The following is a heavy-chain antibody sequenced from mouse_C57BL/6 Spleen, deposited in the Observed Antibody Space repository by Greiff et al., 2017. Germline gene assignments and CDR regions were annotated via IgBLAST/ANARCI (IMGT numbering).Heavy chain of an antibody. CDR2: IDPSDSET. CDR3: ARESLSTTVVAPFAY. Sequence: QVQLQQPGAELVRPGSSVKLSCKASGYTFTSYWMHWVKQRPIQGLEWIGNIDPSDSETHYNQKFKDKATLTVDKSSSTAYMQLSSLTSEDSAVYYGARESLSTTVVAPFAYWGQGTLVTVSA. D-gene: IGHD1-1*01. J-gene: IGHJ3*01. V-gene: IGHV1-52*01. CDR1: GYTFTSYW.